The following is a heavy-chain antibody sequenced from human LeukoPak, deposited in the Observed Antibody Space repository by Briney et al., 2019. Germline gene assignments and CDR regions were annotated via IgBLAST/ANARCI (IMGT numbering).Heavy chain of an antibody. CDR1: GGSFSGYY. CDR2: INHSGST. D-gene: IGHD3-9*01. Sequence: SETLSLTCAVYGGSFSGYYWSWIRQPPGKGLEWIGEINHSGSTNYNPPLKSRVTISVDTSKNQFSLKLSSVTAADTAVYYCARGGLDILTGYYRPRYNWFDPWGQGTLVTVSS. J-gene: IGHJ5*02. V-gene: IGHV4-34*01. CDR3: ARGGLDILTGYYRPRYNWFDP.